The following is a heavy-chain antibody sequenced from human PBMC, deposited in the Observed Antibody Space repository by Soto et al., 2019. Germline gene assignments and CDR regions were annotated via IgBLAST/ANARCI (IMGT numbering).Heavy chain of an antibody. V-gene: IGHV4-4*02. CDR1: GGSISSSNW. D-gene: IGHD6-19*01. CDR2: IYHSGST. CDR3: AREWDNKSEHSSGWYDDF. Sequence: SETLSLTCAVSGGSISSSNWWSWVRRPPGKGLEWIGEIYHSGSTNYNPSHKRRVTISVDKSKNQFSLKLSSVTAADTAVYYCAREWDNKSEHSSGWYDDFWGQGTLVTVSS. J-gene: IGHJ4*02.